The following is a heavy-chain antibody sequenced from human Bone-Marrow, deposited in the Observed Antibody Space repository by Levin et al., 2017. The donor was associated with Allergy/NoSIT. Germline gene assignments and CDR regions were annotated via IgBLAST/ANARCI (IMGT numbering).Heavy chain of an antibody. D-gene: IGHD3-10*01. CDR1: GGTFSSYA. J-gene: IGHJ5*02. V-gene: IGHV1-69*06. CDR3: ARVRVSPTVSWVRGVNHWFDP. Sequence: SVKVSCKASGGTFSSYAISWVRQAPGQGLEWMGGIIPIFGTANYAQKFQGRATITADKSTSTAYMELSSLRSEDTAVYYCARVRVSPTVSWVRGVNHWFDPWGQGTLVTVSS. CDR2: IIPIFGTA.